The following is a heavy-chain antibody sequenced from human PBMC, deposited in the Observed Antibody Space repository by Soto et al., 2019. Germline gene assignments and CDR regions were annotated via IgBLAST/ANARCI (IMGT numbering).Heavy chain of an antibody. CDR3: ARDPYCISTSCKLNYYYYGMDV. CDR1: GFTCSSYA. Sequence: GRSMRLSCAASGFTCSSYAMSRVRQAPGKGLEWVSVIYSGGSTYYADSVKGRFSISRDNSKNTLYLQMKSLRAEDTAVYYCARDPYCISTSCKLNYYYYGMDVWGQGTTVTVSS. J-gene: IGHJ6*02. CDR2: IYSGGST. D-gene: IGHD2-2*01. V-gene: IGHV3-66*01.